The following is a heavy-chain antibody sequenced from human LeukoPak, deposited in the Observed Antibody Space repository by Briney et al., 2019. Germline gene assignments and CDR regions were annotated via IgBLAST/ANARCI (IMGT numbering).Heavy chain of an antibody. V-gene: IGHV3-21*01. CDR1: GFPFSSYS. Sequence: GGSLRLSCAASGFPFSSYSMNWVRQAPGKGLEWVSSITSSSGYIYYADSMKGRFTISRDNAKNSLYLQMNSLRAEDTAVYYCSRHVVAVGFDYWGQGTLVTVSS. CDR3: SRHVVAVGFDY. D-gene: IGHD3-22*01. CDR2: ITSSSGYI. J-gene: IGHJ4*02.